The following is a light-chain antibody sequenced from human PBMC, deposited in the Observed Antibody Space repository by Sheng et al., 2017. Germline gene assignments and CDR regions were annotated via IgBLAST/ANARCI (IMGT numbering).Light chain of an antibody. Sequence: IVLTQSPATVALSPGDRATLSCRASHNIKNNLAWYQQKPGQAPRLLVYAASNTATGIPDRFSGIGSGTDFFLTISSLEPEDFAVYYCQQRTNWLWTFGQGTKVEIK. J-gene: IGKJ1*01. CDR1: HNIKNN. V-gene: IGKV3-11*01. CDR2: AAS. CDR3: QQRTNWLWT.